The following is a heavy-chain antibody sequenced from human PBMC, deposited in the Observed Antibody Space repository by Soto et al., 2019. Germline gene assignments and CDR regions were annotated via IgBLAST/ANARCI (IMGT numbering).Heavy chain of an antibody. V-gene: IGHV3-30*18. CDR1: GFTFSSYG. CDR3: AKDQVKYDHSQGGAMDV. J-gene: IGHJ6*02. Sequence: GGSLRLSCAASGFTFSSYGMHWVRQAPGKGLEWVAVISYDGSNKYYADSVKGRFTISRDNSKNTLYLQMNSLRAEDTAVYYCAKDQVKYDHSQGGAMDVWGQGTTVTVSS. CDR2: ISYDGSNK. D-gene: IGHD3-3*01.